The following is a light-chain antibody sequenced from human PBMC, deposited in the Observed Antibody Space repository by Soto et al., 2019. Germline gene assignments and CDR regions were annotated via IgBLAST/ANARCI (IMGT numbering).Light chain of an antibody. Sequence: QSVLTQPPSASGSPGQSVAISCTGTSSDVGGYNYVSWYQQHPGKAPKLMIYEVNKRPSGVPDRFSGSKSGNTASLTVSGLQAEDEADYYCALYVGSGTVVFGGGTKVTVL. J-gene: IGLJ2*01. CDR2: EVN. CDR3: ALYVGSGTVV. V-gene: IGLV2-8*01. CDR1: SSDVGGYNY.